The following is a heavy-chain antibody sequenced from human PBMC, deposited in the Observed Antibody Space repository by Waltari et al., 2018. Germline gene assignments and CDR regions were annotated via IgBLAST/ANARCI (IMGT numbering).Heavy chain of an antibody. Sequence: QVQLVQSGAEVKKPGSSVQVSCKASGGTFSNYAIRWVRQSPGQGLEWMGGILPIFGTANYEQKFQGRVTITTDESTSTAYMELSSLRSEDTAVYYCARTPMVRGKKPENWGQGTLVTVSS. D-gene: IGHD3-10*01. CDR2: ILPIFGTA. V-gene: IGHV1-69*05. J-gene: IGHJ4*02. CDR1: GGTFSNYA. CDR3: ARTPMVRGKKPEN.